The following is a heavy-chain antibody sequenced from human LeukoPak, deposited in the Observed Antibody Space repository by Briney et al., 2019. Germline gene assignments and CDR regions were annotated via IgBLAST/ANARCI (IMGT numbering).Heavy chain of an antibody. J-gene: IGHJ4*02. CDR3: ARGRTEGDY. D-gene: IGHD1-14*01. Sequence: SGGSLRLSCAASGFTFSSYSMNWVRQAPGKGLEWVSSISSSSSYIYYADSVKGRFTTSRDNAKNSLYLQMNSMRAKDTAVYYCARGRTEGDYWAREPWSPSPQ. V-gene: IGHV3-21*01. CDR2: ISSSSSYI. CDR1: GFTFSSYS.